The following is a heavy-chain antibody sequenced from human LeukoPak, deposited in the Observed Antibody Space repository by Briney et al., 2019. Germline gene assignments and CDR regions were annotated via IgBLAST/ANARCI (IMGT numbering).Heavy chain of an antibody. Sequence: NTGGSLRLSCAASGFTFTSYNMNWVRQAPGKGLEWVSSITSSSSYIYYADSVKGRFTISRDNAKNSLYLQMNSLRGEDTAVYYCARDPYSGMYSAYYYYYMDVWGKGTTVTVSS. J-gene: IGHJ6*03. CDR3: ARDPYSGMYSAYYYYYMDV. CDR1: GFTFTSYN. V-gene: IGHV3-21*01. D-gene: IGHD1-26*01. CDR2: ITSSSSYI.